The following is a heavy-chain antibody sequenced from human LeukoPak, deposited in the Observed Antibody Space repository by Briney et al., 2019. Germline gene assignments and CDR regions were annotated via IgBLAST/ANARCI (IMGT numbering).Heavy chain of an antibody. CDR1: GFTFSIYS. CDR3: ARSHTAMVGYGMDV. D-gene: IGHD5-18*01. J-gene: IGHJ6*02. Sequence: EVALRLSCAASGFTFSIYSMNWVPQAPGKGREWVSSISSSSSYIYYADSVKGRFTISRDNAKNSLYLHMNSLRAEDTAVYYCARSHTAMVGYGMDVWGQGTTVTVSS. V-gene: IGHV3-21*01. CDR2: ISSSSSYI.